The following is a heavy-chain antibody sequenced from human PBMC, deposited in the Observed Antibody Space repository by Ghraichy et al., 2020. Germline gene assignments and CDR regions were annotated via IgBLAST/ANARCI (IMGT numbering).Heavy chain of an antibody. Sequence: SETLSLTCAVSGDSIISRNWWSWVRQSPGKGLEWIGEINHSGSTNYNPSLKSRVIISIDKSKNQFSLKLSSATAADTAVYYCARTNSSWYNYYDGMDVWGQGTTVTVSS. CDR3: ARTNSSWYNYYDGMDV. CDR2: INHSGST. J-gene: IGHJ6*02. CDR1: GDSIISRNW. V-gene: IGHV4-4*02. D-gene: IGHD6-13*01.